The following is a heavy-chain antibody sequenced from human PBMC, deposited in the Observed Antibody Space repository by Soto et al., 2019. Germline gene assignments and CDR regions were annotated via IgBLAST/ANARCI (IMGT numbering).Heavy chain of an antibody. J-gene: IGHJ3*02. Sequence: LRLSCAASGFTFSSYAMSWVRQAPGKGLEWVSAVSGSGGSTYYADSVKGRFTISRDNSKNTLYLQMNSLGAEDTAVYYCAKDLRNYDSSGYYYFGAFDIWGQGTMVTVSS. CDR2: VSGSGGST. CDR3: AKDLRNYDSSGYYYFGAFDI. CDR1: GFTFSSYA. V-gene: IGHV3-23*01. D-gene: IGHD3-22*01.